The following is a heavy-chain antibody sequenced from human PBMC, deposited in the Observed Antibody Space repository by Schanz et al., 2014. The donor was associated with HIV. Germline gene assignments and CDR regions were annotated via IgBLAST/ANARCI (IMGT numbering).Heavy chain of an antibody. V-gene: IGHV3-74*02. CDR1: GFTFSDYW. Sequence: VQLAESGGGVVQPGGSLRLSCAASGFTFSDYWMHWVRQAPGKGLVWVSRINEDGSSTRYADSVKGRFTISRDNARNTLYLQMNSLRAEDTAVYYCLKDDYVRGTTYAMDVWGQGTTVTVSS. CDR2: INEDGSST. J-gene: IGHJ6*02. CDR3: LKDDYVRGTTYAMDV. D-gene: IGHD3-16*01.